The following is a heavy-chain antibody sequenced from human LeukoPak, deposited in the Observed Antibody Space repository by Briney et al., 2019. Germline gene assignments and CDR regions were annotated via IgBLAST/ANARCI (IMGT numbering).Heavy chain of an antibody. V-gene: IGHV3-7*01. CDR1: GFTFGNFW. CDR3: ATTYDSSGCD. D-gene: IGHD3-22*01. J-gene: IGHJ4*02. Sequence: QPGGSLRLSCAASGFTFGNFWMAWVRQAPGKGLEWVANIKQDGSVQFYGDSVKGRFTISRDNAKNSLYLQMNSLRAEDTAVYYCATTYDSSGCDWGQGTLVTVSS. CDR2: IKQDGSVQ.